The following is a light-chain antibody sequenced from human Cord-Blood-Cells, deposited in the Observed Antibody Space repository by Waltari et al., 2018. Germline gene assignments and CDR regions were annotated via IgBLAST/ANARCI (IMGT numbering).Light chain of an antibody. CDR2: DAS. CDR1: QDISNY. J-gene: IGKJ2*01. V-gene: IGKV1-33*01. Sequence: DIQMTQSPSSLSASVGDRVTITCQASQDISNYXNWYQQKPGKAPKLLIYDASNLETGVPSRFSGSXXGTDXTFTISSLQPEDIATYYCQQYDXLPPYTFGQGTKLEIK. CDR3: QQYDXLPPYT.